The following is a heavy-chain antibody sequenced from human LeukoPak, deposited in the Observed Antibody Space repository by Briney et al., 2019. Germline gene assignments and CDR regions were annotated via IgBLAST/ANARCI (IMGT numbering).Heavy chain of an antibody. Sequence: ASVKVSCKASGYTFINYYMHWVRQAPGQGLEWMGWMNPNSGNTGYAQKFQGRVTMTRNTSISTAYMELSSLRSEDTAVYYCARAPKVVVVAARDNWFDPWGQGTLVTVSS. J-gene: IGHJ5*02. CDR3: ARAPKVVVVAARDNWFDP. CDR1: GYTFINYY. D-gene: IGHD2-15*01. CDR2: MNPNSGNT. V-gene: IGHV1-8*02.